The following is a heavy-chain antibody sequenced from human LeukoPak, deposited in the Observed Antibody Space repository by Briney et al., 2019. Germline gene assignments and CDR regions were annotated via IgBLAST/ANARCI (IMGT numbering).Heavy chain of an antibody. Sequence: GESLKISCKGSGYSFTSYWIGWVRQMPGKGLEWMGIIYPGDSDTRYSPSFQGQVTISADKSISTAYLQWSSLKASDTAMYYCARTYSSSYHAFDIWGQGTMVTVSS. J-gene: IGHJ3*02. CDR1: GYSFTSYW. V-gene: IGHV5-51*01. D-gene: IGHD6-13*01. CDR3: ARTYSSSYHAFDI. CDR2: IYPGDSDT.